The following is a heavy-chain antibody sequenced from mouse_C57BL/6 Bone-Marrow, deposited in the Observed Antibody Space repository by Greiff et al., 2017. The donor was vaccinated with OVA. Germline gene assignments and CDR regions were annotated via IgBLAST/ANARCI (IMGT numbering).Heavy chain of an antibody. CDR1: GFNIKDDY. CDR3: TSSCNFDY. Sequence: VQLQQSGAELVRPGASVKLSCTASGFNIKDDYMHWVKQRPEQGLEWIGWIDPENGDTEYDSKFQGKTTITADTTSHPAYLQLSSLKSEDTAGYTCTSSCNFDYWGQGTTLTVSS. CDR2: IDPENGDT. V-gene: IGHV14-4*01. J-gene: IGHJ2*01.